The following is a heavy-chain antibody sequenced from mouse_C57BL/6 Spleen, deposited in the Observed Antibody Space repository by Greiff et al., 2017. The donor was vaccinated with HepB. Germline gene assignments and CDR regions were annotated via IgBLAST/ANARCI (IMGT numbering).Heavy chain of an antibody. J-gene: IGHJ4*01. D-gene: IGHD1-1*01. Sequence: VQLQQSGPGLVQPSQSLSITCTVSGFSLTSYGVHWVRQSPGKGLEWLGVIWSGGSTDYNAAFISRLSISKDNSTSQVFFKMNSRQADDTAIYYCARPITTVPYAMDYWGQGTSVTVSS. CDR3: ARPITTVPYAMDY. CDR1: GFSLTSYG. V-gene: IGHV2-2*01. CDR2: IWSGGST.